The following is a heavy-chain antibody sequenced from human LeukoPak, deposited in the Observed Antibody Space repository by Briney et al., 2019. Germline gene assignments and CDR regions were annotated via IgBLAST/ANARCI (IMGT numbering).Heavy chain of an antibody. Sequence: GASVKVSCKASGYTFTSYGISWVRQAPGQGLEWMGWISAYNANTNYAQNLQARLTMTTATSTSTAYMELRSLRSDDTAVYYCARVVIGGSYYGDFDYWGQGTLVTVSS. CDR2: ISAYNANT. D-gene: IGHD1-26*01. CDR1: GYTFTSYG. V-gene: IGHV1-18*01. J-gene: IGHJ4*02. CDR3: ARVVIGGSYYGDFDY.